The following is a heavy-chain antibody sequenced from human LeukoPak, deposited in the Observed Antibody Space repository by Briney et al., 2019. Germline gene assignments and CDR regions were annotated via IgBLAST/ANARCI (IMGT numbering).Heavy chain of an antibody. D-gene: IGHD3-10*01. CDR1: GGSISSYY. CDR2: INNSGST. Sequence: SETLSLTCTVSGGSISSYYWSWIRQPPGKGLEWIGYINNSGSTNYNPSLKGRVTISVDTSKNQFSLKLSSVTAADTAVYYCAGPFRSRFEYWGQGTLVTVSS. V-gene: IGHV4-59*08. J-gene: IGHJ4*02. CDR3: AGPFRSRFEY.